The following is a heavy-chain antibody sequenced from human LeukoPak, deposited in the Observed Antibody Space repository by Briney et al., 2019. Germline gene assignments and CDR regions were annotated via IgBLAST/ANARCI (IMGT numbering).Heavy chain of an antibody. D-gene: IGHD4-23*01. J-gene: IGHJ4*02. CDR1: GFTFSSYE. CDR2: ISSSGSTI. Sequence: GGSLRLSCAASGFTFSSYEMNWVRQAPGKGLEWVSYISSSGSTIYYADSVKGRFTISRDNANNSVFLQMNSLRAEDSAIYYCARGARWAYYFDYWGQGSLVTVSS. V-gene: IGHV3-48*03. CDR3: ARGARWAYYFDY.